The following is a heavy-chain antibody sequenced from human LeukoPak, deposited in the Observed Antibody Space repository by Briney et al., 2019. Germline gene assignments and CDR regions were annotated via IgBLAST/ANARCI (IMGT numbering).Heavy chain of an antibody. CDR2: INPSDGGT. J-gene: IGHJ4*02. CDR1: GYIFTSYY. Sequence: ASVKVSCKASGYIFTSYYIHWVRQAPGQGLEWMGVINPSDGGTTYAQKLQGRVTMTRDMSTSTVYMDLSSLRSEDTAVYYCARLAAAGAPNDYWGQGTLVTVSS. V-gene: IGHV1-46*01. D-gene: IGHD6-13*01. CDR3: ARLAAAGAPNDY.